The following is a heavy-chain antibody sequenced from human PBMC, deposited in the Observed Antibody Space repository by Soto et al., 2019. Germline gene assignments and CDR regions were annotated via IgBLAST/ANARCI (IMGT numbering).Heavy chain of an antibody. CDR1: GFSFSSYA. J-gene: IGHJ4*02. CDR3: AKEFPTTGTARVYFDC. D-gene: IGHD1-1*01. V-gene: IGHV3-23*01. Sequence: PGGSLRLSCAASGFSFSSYAMSWVRQAPGKGLEWVSVISGSGGSTYYADSVKGRLTISRDNSKNTLYLQMNSLRAEDTAVYYCAKEFPTTGTARVYFDCWGQGTLVTVSS. CDR2: ISGSGGST.